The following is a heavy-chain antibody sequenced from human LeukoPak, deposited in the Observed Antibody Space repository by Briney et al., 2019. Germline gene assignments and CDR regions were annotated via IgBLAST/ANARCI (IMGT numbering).Heavy chain of an antibody. CDR2: IYYSGST. J-gene: IGHJ3*02. CDR3: ARHIPRYCSSTSCYLPRFDI. Sequence: SETLSLTCTVSGGSISSSNYYWGWIRQPPGKGLEWIGSIYYSGSTYYNPSLKSRVTISVDTSKNQFSLKLSSVTAADTAVYYCARHIPRYCSSTSCYLPRFDIWGQGTMVTVSS. CDR1: GGSISSSNYY. D-gene: IGHD2-2*01. V-gene: IGHV4-39*01.